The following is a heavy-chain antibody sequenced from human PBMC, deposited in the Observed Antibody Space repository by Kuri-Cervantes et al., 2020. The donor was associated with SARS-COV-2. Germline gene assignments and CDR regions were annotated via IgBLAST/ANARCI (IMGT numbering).Heavy chain of an antibody. J-gene: IGHJ4*02. Sequence: GSLRLSCAVNSGSFSSHYWSWIRPPPGRGLEWIGYIYYSGSTYYNPSLKSRVTISVDTSKNQFSLKLSSVTAAETAVYYCAGRPITVVRGVIKYYFDYWGQGTLVTVSS. V-gene: IGHV4-59*04. CDR1: SGSFSSHY. CDR3: AGRPITVVRGVIKYYFDY. D-gene: IGHD3-10*01. CDR2: IYYSGST.